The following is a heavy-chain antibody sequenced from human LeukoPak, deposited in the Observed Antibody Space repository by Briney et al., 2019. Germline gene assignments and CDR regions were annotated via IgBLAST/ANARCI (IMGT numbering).Heavy chain of an antibody. V-gene: IGHV3-23*01. Sequence: PGGSLRLSCAASGFTFSSYTMSWVRQAPGMGLEWVSSIGSSGDITYYADSVKGRFTISRDNSKNTLYLQMNSLRAEDTAVYYCASLRRKAVVDFDYWGQGTLVTVSS. CDR3: ASLRRKAVVDFDY. J-gene: IGHJ4*02. CDR1: GFTFSSYT. D-gene: IGHD6-19*01. CDR2: IGSSGDIT.